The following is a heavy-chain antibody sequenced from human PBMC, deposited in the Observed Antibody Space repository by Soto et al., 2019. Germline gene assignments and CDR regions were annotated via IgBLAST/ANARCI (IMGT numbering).Heavy chain of an antibody. Sequence: PSETLSLTCTVSGGSIRSYYWSWIRQPPGKGLEWIGYIYHSGSTYYNPSLKSRVTISVDRSKNQFSLKLSSVTAADTAVYYCARHTPAISISDHWGQGTLVTVSS. D-gene: IGHD2-15*01. J-gene: IGHJ4*02. V-gene: IGHV4-59*04. CDR3: ARHTPAISISDH. CDR1: GGSIRSYY. CDR2: IYHSGST.